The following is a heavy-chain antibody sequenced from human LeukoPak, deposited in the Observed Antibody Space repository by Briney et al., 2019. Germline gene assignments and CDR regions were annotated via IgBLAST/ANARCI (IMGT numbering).Heavy chain of an antibody. CDR2: ISSSSSYI. Sequence: PGGSLRLSCAASGFTFSSYSMNRVRQAPGKGLEWVSSISSSSSYIYYADSVKGRFTISRDNAKNSLYLQMNSLRAEDTAVYYCARVSDSYGYSPIDYWGQGTLVTVSS. V-gene: IGHV3-21*01. D-gene: IGHD5-18*01. J-gene: IGHJ4*02. CDR1: GFTFSSYS. CDR3: ARVSDSYGYSPIDY.